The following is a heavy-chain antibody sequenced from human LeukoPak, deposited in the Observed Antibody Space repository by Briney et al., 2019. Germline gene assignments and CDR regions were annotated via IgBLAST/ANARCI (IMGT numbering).Heavy chain of an antibody. J-gene: IGHJ4*02. V-gene: IGHV3-33*01. D-gene: IGHD2-21*02. CDR1: GFILTIYG. CDR3: VREAVLPDHCSDSRAFDY. CDR2: VWSDGSNK. Sequence: PGGSLRLSCEASGFILTIYGMQWVRQAPGKGLPWVADVWSDGSNKFYADSVKGRFTVSRDNPKNRLYLQMSSLAAEDTAVYYCVREAVLPDHCSDSRAFDYWGLGTMVTVSS.